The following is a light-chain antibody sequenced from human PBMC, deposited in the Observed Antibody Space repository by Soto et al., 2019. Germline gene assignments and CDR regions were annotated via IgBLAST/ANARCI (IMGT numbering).Light chain of an antibody. J-gene: IGKJ1*01. CDR2: KAS. V-gene: IGKV1-5*03. CDR1: QTIDTW. Sequence: DIQMTESPSTLSASIGDGVTITCRASQTIDTWLAWYQQKPGKAPKLLSYKASSLRTRVPSRVSGSGSATEITLTISSLQPDGFATYYCQHYSFYSRTFGQGTKV. CDR3: QHYSFYSRT.